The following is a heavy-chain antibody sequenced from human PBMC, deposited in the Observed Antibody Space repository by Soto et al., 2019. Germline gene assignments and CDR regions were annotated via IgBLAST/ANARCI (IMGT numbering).Heavy chain of an antibody. D-gene: IGHD2-21*01. J-gene: IGHJ4*02. V-gene: IGHV4-34*01. CDR2: INHSGST. CDR3: ARGISLIVEVQRDAPDKYYFDS. Sequence: NPSETLSLTCAVYGGPFSGHFWSWIRQPPGKGLEWIGEINHSGSTNFNPSLKSRVTISVDTSKNQFSLKVNSLTAADTAVYYCARGISLIVEVQRDAPDKYYFDSWGQGTVVTVSS. CDR1: GGPFSGHF.